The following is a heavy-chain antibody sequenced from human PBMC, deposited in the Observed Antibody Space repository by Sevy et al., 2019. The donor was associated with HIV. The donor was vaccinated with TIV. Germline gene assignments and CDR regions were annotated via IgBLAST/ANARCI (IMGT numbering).Heavy chain of an antibody. CDR3: AREIVGATGDAFDI. Sequence: ASVKVSCKASGYTFTGYYMHWARQAPGRGLEWMGWIKPNSDGTNYAQKFQGRVTMTRETSISTAYMELSRLRSDDTAVYYCAREIVGATGDAFDIWGAGTMVTVSS. J-gene: IGHJ3*02. CDR2: IKPNSDGT. CDR1: GYTFTGYY. D-gene: IGHD1-26*01. V-gene: IGHV1-2*02.